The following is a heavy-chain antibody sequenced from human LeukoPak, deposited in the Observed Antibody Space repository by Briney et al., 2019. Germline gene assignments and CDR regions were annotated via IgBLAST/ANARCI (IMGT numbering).Heavy chain of an antibody. J-gene: IGHJ4*02. Sequence: ASVKVSCKASGYTFTGYYMHWVRQAPGQGLEWMGWINPNSGGTNYAQRFQGRVTMTRDTSISTAYMELSRLRSDDTAVYYCARDRTRTGYSSGWYHDYWGQGTLVTVSS. D-gene: IGHD6-19*01. CDR3: ARDRTRTGYSSGWYHDY. CDR2: INPNSGGT. CDR1: GYTFTGYY. V-gene: IGHV1-2*02.